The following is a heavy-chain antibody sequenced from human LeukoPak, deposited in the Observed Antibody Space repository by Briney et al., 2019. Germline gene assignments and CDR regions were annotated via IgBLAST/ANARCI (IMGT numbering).Heavy chain of an antibody. V-gene: IGHV1-18*03. CDR2: ISAYNGNT. J-gene: IGHJ5*02. CDR1: GYTFTSYG. Sequence: GASVKVSCKASGYTFTSYGISWVRQAPGQGLEWMGWISAYNGNTNYAQNLQGRVTMTTDTSTSTAYMELSSLRSEDMAVYYCARDYDGEYDSSGYYLGHQLGFDPWGQGTLVTVSS. D-gene: IGHD3-22*01. CDR3: ARDYDGEYDSSGYYLGHQLGFDP.